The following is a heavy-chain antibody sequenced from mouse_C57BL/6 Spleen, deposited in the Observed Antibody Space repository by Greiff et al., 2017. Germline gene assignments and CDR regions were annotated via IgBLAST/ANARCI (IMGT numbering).Heavy chain of an antibody. D-gene: IGHD2-4*01. CDR1: GYTFTEYT. J-gene: IGHJ3*01. V-gene: IGHV1-62-2*01. Sequence: QVQLQQSGAELVKPGASVKLSCKASGYTFTEYTIHWVKQRSGQGLEWLGWFYPGSGSIKYNEKFKDKATLTADKSSSTVYMELSRLTSEDSAVYFCARHESPFYYDYDGLFAYWGQGTLVTVSA. CDR3: ARHESPFYYDYDGLFAY. CDR2: FYPGSGSI.